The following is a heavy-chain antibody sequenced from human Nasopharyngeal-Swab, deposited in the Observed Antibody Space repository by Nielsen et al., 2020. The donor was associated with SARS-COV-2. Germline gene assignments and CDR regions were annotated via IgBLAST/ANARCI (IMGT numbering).Heavy chain of an antibody. Sequence: GESLKISCAASGLTFSSYGMHWVRQAPGKGLEWVAVIWYDGSNKYYADSVKGRFTISRDNSKNTLYLQMNSLRAEDTAVYYCAREGRFGELFGAFDIWGQGTMVTVSS. CDR3: AREGRFGELFGAFDI. CDR2: IWYDGSNK. V-gene: IGHV3-33*01. J-gene: IGHJ3*02. D-gene: IGHD3-10*01. CDR1: GLTFSSYG.